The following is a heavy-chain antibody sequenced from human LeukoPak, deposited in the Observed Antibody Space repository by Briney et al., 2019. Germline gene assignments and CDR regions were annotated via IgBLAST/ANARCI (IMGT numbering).Heavy chain of an antibody. Sequence: GGSLRLSCAASGFTFDDYAMHWVRQAPGKGLEWVSLITWDGGSIYYADSVKGRFIISRDNTKNSLYLQMYSLRAEDTALYYCAKRGAYYGSGHIFDYWGQGTLVTVSS. CDR2: ITWDGGSI. CDR3: AKRGAYYGSGHIFDY. CDR1: GFTFDDYA. D-gene: IGHD3-10*01. V-gene: IGHV3-43D*03. J-gene: IGHJ4*02.